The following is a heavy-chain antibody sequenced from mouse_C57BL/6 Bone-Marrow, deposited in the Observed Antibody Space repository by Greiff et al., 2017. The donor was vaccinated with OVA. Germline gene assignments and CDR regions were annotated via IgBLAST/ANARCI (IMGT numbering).Heavy chain of an antibody. V-gene: IGHV3-6*01. CDR2: ISYDGSN. Sequence: EVQLQQSGPGLVKPSQSLSLTCSVTGYSITSGYYWNWIRQFPGNKLEWMGYISYDGSNNYNPSLKNRISITRDTSKNQFFLKLNSVTTEDAATYYCARAHSFFDYWGQGTTLTVSS. J-gene: IGHJ2*01. D-gene: IGHD2-12*01. CDR1: GYSITSGYY. CDR3: ARAHSFFDY.